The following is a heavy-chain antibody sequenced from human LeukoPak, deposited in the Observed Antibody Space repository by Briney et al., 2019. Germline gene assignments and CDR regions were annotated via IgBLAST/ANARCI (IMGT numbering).Heavy chain of an antibody. Sequence: GASVKVSCKASGYTFTNYDINWVRQAPGQGLEWMGWISGYNGNTNYAQKLQGRVTMTTDTSTSTAYMELRSLRSDDTAVYYCARVVRTRASLSQQLVQGGDYYYYYYMDVWGKGTTVTVSS. CDR1: GYTFTNYD. J-gene: IGHJ6*03. V-gene: IGHV1-18*01. CDR2: ISGYNGNT. CDR3: ARVVRTRASLSQQLVQGGDYYYYYYMDV. D-gene: IGHD6-13*01.